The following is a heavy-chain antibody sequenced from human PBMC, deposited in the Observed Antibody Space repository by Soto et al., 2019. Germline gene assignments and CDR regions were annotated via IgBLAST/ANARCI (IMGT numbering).Heavy chain of an antibody. CDR3: ARGRDTPPLNKCNWFDP. D-gene: IGHD5-18*01. J-gene: IGHJ5*02. V-gene: IGHV4-34*02. CDR2: IDHTRAA. CDR1: GGSFTDYT. Sequence: QVQLQQWGAGLLKPSETLSLTCAVHGGSFTDYTWSWIRQPPGKGLEWIGEIDHTRAAFYRPSLERRVPLSVDTSKTQFSLILSSVTAADTAMYFYARGRDTPPLNKCNWFDPWGQGTLVIVSS.